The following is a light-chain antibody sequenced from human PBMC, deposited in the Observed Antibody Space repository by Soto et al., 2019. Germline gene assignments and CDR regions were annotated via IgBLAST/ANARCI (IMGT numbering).Light chain of an antibody. CDR2: DVN. CDR1: SSDVGGYNY. Sequence: HSALTQPASVSGSPGQSITISCAGTSSDVGGYNYVSWYQQHPGKVPRLIISDVNKRPSGVSDRFSGSKSGNTASLTISGLQAEDEADYYCASFTSSVTVVFGGGTQLTVL. CDR3: ASFTSSVTVV. J-gene: IGLJ2*01. V-gene: IGLV2-14*03.